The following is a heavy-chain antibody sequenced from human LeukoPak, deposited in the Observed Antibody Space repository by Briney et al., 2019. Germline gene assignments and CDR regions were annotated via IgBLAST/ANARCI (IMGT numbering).Heavy chain of an antibody. CDR2: ISNSAGST. Sequence: GGSLRLSSAASGFTFSSYAMSWVRQAPGKGLEWVSVISNSAGSTFYADSVKGRFTISRDNSKNTLYLQMNSLRAEDTAVYYCAKRASGSGTSLYYFDYWGQGTLVTVSS. CDR3: AKRASGSGTSLYYFDY. J-gene: IGHJ4*02. V-gene: IGHV3-23*01. D-gene: IGHD3-10*01. CDR1: GFTFSSYA.